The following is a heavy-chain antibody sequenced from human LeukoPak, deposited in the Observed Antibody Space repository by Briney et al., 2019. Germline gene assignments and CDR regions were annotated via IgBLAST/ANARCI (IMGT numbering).Heavy chain of an antibody. Sequence: SETLSLTCAVSGYSISSGYYWGWIRQPPGKGLEWIGSVYHSGSTYYNPSLKSRVTISVDTSKNQFSLKLTSVTAADTAVYYCARHGNYYDTSQSDPWGQGTLVTVSS. CDR1: GYSISSGYY. J-gene: IGHJ5*02. CDR3: ARHGNYYDTSQSDP. V-gene: IGHV4-38-2*01. D-gene: IGHD3-22*01. CDR2: VYHSGST.